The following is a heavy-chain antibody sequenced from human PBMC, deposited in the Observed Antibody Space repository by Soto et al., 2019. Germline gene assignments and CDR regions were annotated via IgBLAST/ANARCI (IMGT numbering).Heavy chain of an antibody. CDR3: ARDGRIAAAGHTGFDI. D-gene: IGHD6-13*01. CDR2: ISYDGSNK. Sequence: QVQLVESGGDVVQPGRSLRLSCAASGFTFSSYAMHWVRQAPGKGLEWVAVISYDGSNKYYADSVQGRFTISRDNSKNTLYLQMNSLRAEDTAVYYCARDGRIAAAGHTGFDIWGQGTMVTVSS. CDR1: GFTFSSYA. V-gene: IGHV3-30-3*01. J-gene: IGHJ3*02.